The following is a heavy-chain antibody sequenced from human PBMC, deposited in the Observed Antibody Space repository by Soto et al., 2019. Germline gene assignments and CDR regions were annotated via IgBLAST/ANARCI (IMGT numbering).Heavy chain of an antibody. J-gene: IGHJ4*02. Sequence: EVQLVESGGVSVQPGGSLRLSCTASGFTLSNYWMHWVRQAPGKGLVWVSRINNAGSTTTYADSVKGRFTISRDNAKNTLDLEKNSLRDEDTAVYSCLKRRRGDGYTGGYCGKGTLVTGSS. CDR1: GFTLSNYW. D-gene: IGHD2-8*02. CDR2: INNAGSTT. V-gene: IGHV3-74*01. CDR3: LKRRRGDGYTGGY.